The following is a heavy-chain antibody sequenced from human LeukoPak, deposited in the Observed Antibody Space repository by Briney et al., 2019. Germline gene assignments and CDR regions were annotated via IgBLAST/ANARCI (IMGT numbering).Heavy chain of an antibody. D-gene: IGHD2-2*01. CDR1: GFTFSDHY. Sequence: SGGSLRLSCAASGFTFSDHYMDWVRQAPGKGLEWIGRTRNKANSYTTEYAASVKGRFTISRDDSKNSLYLQMNSLKTEDTAVYYCVKGEGYCSSISCASMGGYWGQGTLVTVSS. V-gene: IGHV3-72*01. CDR3: VKGEGYCSSISCASMGGY. CDR2: TRNKANSYTT. J-gene: IGHJ4*02.